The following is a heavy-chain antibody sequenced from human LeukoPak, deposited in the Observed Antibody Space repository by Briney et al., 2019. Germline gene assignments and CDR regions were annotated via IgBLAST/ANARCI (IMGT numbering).Heavy chain of an antibody. CDR2: ISSNGGST. J-gene: IGHJ4*02. Sequence: GGSLSLPCAASGFTFSRYAMHWVRQAPGKGLESVSAISSNGGSTYYANSVKGRFTISRDNSKNTLYLQMGSLRAEDLAVYYCARDFGLVGKGDYWGEGAVDSVSS. CDR3: ARDFGLVGKGDY. V-gene: IGHV3-64*01. CDR1: GFTFSRYA. D-gene: IGHD3-16*01.